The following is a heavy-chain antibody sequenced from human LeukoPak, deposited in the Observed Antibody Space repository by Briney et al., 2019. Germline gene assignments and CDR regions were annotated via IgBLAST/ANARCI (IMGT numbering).Heavy chain of an antibody. J-gene: IGHJ4*02. CDR1: GFAFSSYG. V-gene: IGHV3-30*03. CDR2: ISYDGSNK. CDR3: AREQFGYFDY. Sequence: GGSLRLSCAASGFAFSSYGMHWVRQAPGKGLEWVAVISYDGSNKYYADSVKGRFTISRDNSKNTLYLQMNSLRAEDTAVYHCAREQFGYFDYWGQGTLVTVSS. D-gene: IGHD3-10*01.